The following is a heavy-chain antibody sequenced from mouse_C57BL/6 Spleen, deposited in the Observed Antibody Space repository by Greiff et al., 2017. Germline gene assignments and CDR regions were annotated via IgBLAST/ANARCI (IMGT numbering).Heavy chain of an antibody. CDR1: GFTFSSYT. CDR3: AVHSGYGSSYVSYWYFDG. V-gene: IGHV5-9*01. J-gene: IGHJ1*03. CDR2: ISGAGGNP. Sequence: EVQLVESGGGLVKPGGSLKLSCAASGFTFSSYTMSWVRQTPEKRLEWVATISGAGGNPYYPDSVKGRFTISRDNATNTLYLPMSSLRSEDTALYYCAVHSGYGSSYVSYWYFDGWGTGTTVTVSS. D-gene: IGHD1-1*01.